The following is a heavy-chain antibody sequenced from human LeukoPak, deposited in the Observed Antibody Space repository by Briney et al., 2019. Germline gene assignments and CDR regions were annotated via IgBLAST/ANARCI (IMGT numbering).Heavy chain of an antibody. Sequence: KPSGTLSLTCAVSGGSISSSNWWSWVRQPPGKGLEWIGEIYHSGSTNYNPSLKSRVTISVDKSKNQFSLKLSSVTAADTAVYYCATRHFYGDYEEVSDYWGQGTLVTVSS. CDR1: GGSISSSNW. D-gene: IGHD4-17*01. CDR3: ATRHFYGDYEEVSDY. J-gene: IGHJ4*02. CDR2: IYHSGST. V-gene: IGHV4-4*02.